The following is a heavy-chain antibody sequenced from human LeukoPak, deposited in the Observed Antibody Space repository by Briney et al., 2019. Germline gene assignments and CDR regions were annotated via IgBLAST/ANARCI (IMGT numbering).Heavy chain of an antibody. Sequence: GGSLRLSCAASGFTFNTYWMHWVRQAPGKGLVGVSRVSPDGTGTNYAGSVKSRFTISRDNAKNTLYLQLNSLRVEDMAVYYCARGASSGYRIDYWSQGTLVTVSS. CDR3: ARGASSGYRIDY. CDR2: VSPDGTGT. J-gene: IGHJ4*02. CDR1: GFTFNTYW. V-gene: IGHV3-74*01. D-gene: IGHD3-10*01.